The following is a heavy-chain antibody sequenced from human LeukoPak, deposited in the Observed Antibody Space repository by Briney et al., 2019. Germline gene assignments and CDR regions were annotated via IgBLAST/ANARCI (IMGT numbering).Heavy chain of an antibody. J-gene: IGHJ4*02. CDR2: IYYSGNT. CDR3: ARDQVDYDTPDHFDY. CDR1: TYSISSGYY. D-gene: IGHD3-22*01. Sequence: PSETLSLTCTVSTYSISSGYYWGWIRQPPGKGLEWIGYIYYSGNTNYNPSVKSRVTISIDTSKNQFSLKLSSVTAADTAVYYCARDQVDYDTPDHFDYWGKGTLVTVSS. V-gene: IGHV4-38-2*02.